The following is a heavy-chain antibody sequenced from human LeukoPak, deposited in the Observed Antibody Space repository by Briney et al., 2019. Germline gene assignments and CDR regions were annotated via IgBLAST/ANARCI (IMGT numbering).Heavy chain of an antibody. D-gene: IGHD3-10*01. J-gene: IGHJ4*02. CDR3: ARRGYYGWGSVY. Sequence: SETLSLTCSVSGGSINGSNYYWRWIRQPPGKGVGWIGVVFYSGSTYYSSSFKSRVTTSVDTSKNQFSLKLSPVTAADTAIYYCARRGYYGWGSVYWGQGTLVTVSS. CDR1: GGSINGSNYY. CDR2: VFYSGST. V-gene: IGHV4-39*01.